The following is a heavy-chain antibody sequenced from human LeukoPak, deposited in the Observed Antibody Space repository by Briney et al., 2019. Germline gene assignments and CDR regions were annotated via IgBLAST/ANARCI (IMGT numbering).Heavy chain of an antibody. CDR3: ARLYYDFWSGYYSYYYGMDV. CDR1: GYTFTCYA. CDR2: INAGNGNT. D-gene: IGHD3-3*01. Sequence: ASVKVSCKASGYTFTCYAMHWVRQAPGQRLEWMGWINAGNGNTKYSQKFQGRVTITRDTSASTAYMELSSLRSEDTAVYYCARLYYDFWSGYYSYYYGMDVWGQGTTVTVSS. J-gene: IGHJ6*02. V-gene: IGHV1-3*01.